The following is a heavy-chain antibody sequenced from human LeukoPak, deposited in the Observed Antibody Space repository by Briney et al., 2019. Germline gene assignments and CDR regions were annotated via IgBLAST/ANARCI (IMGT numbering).Heavy chain of an antibody. V-gene: IGHV4-39*01. J-gene: IGHJ5*02. D-gene: IGHD6-19*01. CDR3: AKQLPQQWLATLSQNWFDP. CDR1: GGSFSGYY. CDR2: IYYSGST. Sequence: SETLSLTCAVYGGSFSGYYWGWIRQPPGKGLEWIGSIYYSGSTYYNPSLKSRVTISVDTSKNQFSLKLSSVTAADTAVYYCAKQLPQQWLATLSQNWFDPWGQGTLVTVSS.